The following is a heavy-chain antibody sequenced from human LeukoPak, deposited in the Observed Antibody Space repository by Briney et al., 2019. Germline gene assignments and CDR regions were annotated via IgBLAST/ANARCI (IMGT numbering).Heavy chain of an antibody. CDR2: IFYSGST. CDR3: ARTDDAFHI. Sequence: SETLSLTCTVSGGSMNGYFWSWIRQPPGKGLEWIGHIFYSGSTNYNPSLKSRVTISLVMSKNQISLKLSSVTTADTAMYYCARTDDAFHIWGHGTTVTVSS. V-gene: IGHV4-59*01. J-gene: IGHJ3*02. CDR1: GGSMNGYF. D-gene: IGHD2-21*02.